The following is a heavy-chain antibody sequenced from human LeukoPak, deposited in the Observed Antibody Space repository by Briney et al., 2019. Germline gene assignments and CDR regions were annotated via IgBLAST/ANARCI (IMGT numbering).Heavy chain of an antibody. V-gene: IGHV3-74*01. J-gene: IGHJ4*02. CDR2: INSDGSST. D-gene: IGHD6-19*01. Sequence: PGGSLRLSCAASGFTFSTYWMFWVRQAPGKGLVWVSRINSDGSSTSYADSVKGRFTISRDNAKNTLYLQMNSLRAEDTAVYYCARVPPSSGWYDYWGQGTLVTVSS. CDR3: ARVPPSSGWYDY. CDR1: GFTFSTYW.